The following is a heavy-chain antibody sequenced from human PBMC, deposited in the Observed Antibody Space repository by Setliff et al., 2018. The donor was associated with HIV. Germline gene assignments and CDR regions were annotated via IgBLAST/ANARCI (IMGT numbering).Heavy chain of an antibody. CDR3: ARGRTPSYGGDYRDTFDI. CDR2: INQSGST. D-gene: IGHD4-17*01. J-gene: IGHJ3*02. CDR1: GGSFRGYY. Sequence: SETLSLTCAVDGGSFRGYYWSWIRQSPGKGLEWIGEINQSGSTKYNPSLKSRVTISEDAPKNQVSLKLRSVTAADTAVYYCARGRTPSYGGDYRDTFDIWGPGTKVTVSS. V-gene: IGHV4-34*01.